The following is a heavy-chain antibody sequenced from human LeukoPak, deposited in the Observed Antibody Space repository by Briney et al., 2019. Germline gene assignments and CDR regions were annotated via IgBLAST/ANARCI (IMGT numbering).Heavy chain of an antibody. V-gene: IGHV3-48*04. Sequence: GGSLRLSCTASGFTFSSYSMNWVRQAPGKGLEWVSYISSSSSTIYYADSVKGRFTISRDNAKNSLYLQMNSLRAEDTAVYYCARDRWELGASPFDYWGQGTLVTVSS. D-gene: IGHD1-26*01. J-gene: IGHJ4*02. CDR3: ARDRWELGASPFDY. CDR1: GFTFSSYS. CDR2: ISSSSSTI.